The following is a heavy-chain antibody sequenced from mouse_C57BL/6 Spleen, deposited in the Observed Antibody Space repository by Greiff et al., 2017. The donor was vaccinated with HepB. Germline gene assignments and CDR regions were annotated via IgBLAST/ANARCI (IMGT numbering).Heavy chain of an antibody. D-gene: IGHD1-1*01. V-gene: IGHV5-4*01. CDR1: GFTFSSYA. CDR3: ARMGLYYGSSPFAMDY. Sequence: EVQGVESGGGLVKPGGSLKLSCAASGFTFSSYAMSWVRQTPEKRLEWVATISDGGSYTYYPDNVKGRFTISRDNAKNNLYLQMSHLKSEDTAMYYCARMGLYYGSSPFAMDYWGQGTSVTVSS. CDR2: ISDGGSYT. J-gene: IGHJ4*01.